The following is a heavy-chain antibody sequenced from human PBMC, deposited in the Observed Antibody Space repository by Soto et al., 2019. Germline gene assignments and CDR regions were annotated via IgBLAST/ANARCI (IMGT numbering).Heavy chain of an antibody. J-gene: IGHJ3*01. CDR1: GFSVTSNY. D-gene: IGHD1-1*01. Sequence: EVQLVESGGGLVQPGGSLRLSCAASGFSVTSNYMNWVRQTPGKRLEWVSVLYSGVGTYYADSVKGRFTISRDDSKNTLYLQMTSLSADDTAVYYCAKEVVSCWNAVDVWSQGTMVTVSS. CDR3: AKEVVSCWNAVDV. V-gene: IGHV3-53*04. CDR2: LYSGVGT.